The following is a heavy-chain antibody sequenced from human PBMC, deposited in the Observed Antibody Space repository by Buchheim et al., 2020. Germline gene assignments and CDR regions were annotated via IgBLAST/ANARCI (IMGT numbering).Heavy chain of an antibody. V-gene: IGHV3-21*01. CDR3: ARDLGYYDSSGYWGVPGDY. CDR1: GFTFSSYS. J-gene: IGHJ4*02. D-gene: IGHD3-22*01. CDR2: ISSSSSYI. Sequence: EVQLVESGGGLVKPGGSLRLSCAASGFTFSSYSMNWVRQAPGKGLEWVSSISSSSSYIYYADSVKGRFTISTDNAKNSLYLQMNSLRAEDTAVYYCARDLGYYDSSGYWGVPGDYWGQGTL.